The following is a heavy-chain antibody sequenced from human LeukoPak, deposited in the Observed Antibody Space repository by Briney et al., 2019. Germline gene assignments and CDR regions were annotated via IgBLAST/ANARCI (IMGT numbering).Heavy chain of an antibody. V-gene: IGHV3-23*01. CDR3: AKGQRTSSTWELDY. CDR2: VSASGDVT. D-gene: IGHD6-25*01. CDR1: GFTFSNYG. J-gene: IGHJ4*02. Sequence: GGSLRLSCAASGFTFSNYGMTWVRQAAGKGLEWVSVVSASGDVTFYVDSVKGRFTISRDNSKNTVHLQMDSLRAEDTAIYYCAKGQRTSSTWELDYWGQGTLVTVSS.